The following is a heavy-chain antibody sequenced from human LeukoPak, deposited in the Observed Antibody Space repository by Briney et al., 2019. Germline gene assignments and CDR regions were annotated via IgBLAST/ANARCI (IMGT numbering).Heavy chain of an antibody. CDR3: ARGGRDAYRY. Sequence: SETLSLTCAVYGGSFSGYYWSWIRQPPGKGLEWIGEINHSGSTSYNPSLKSRVTISVDTSKNQFSLQLSSVTAADTAVYYCARGGRDAYRYWGQGTLVTVSS. CDR2: INHSGST. J-gene: IGHJ4*02. V-gene: IGHV4-34*01. D-gene: IGHD3-10*01. CDR1: GGSFSGYY.